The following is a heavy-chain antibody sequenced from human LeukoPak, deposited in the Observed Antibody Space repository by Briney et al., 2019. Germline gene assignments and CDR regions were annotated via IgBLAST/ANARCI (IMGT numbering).Heavy chain of an antibody. Sequence: GRSLRLSCAATGFTFSTYWMHWVRHAPGKGLVWVSRINSDASSTVYADSVKGRFTISRDNAKNTLYLQMNSLRAEDTAVYYCASDLFYDSSGFYASDYWGQGTLVTVSS. CDR3: ASDLFYDSSGFYASDY. CDR2: INSDASST. CDR1: GFTFSTYW. V-gene: IGHV3-74*01. J-gene: IGHJ4*02. D-gene: IGHD3-22*01.